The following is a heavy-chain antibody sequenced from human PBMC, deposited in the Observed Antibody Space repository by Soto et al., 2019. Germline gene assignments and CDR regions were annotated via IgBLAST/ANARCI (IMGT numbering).Heavy chain of an antibody. V-gene: IGHV4-59*11. J-gene: IGHJ6*02. CDR2: IYFSGST. Sequence: QVQLQESGPGLVKPSETLSLTCTVSVASINSHYWTWIRQPPGKGLEGIGSIYFSGSTNYNPSLKGRVSISVDRAKSQFSLNLTSVTAADTAMYYCARELSYGMDVWGQGTTVIVSS. CDR1: VASINSHY. CDR3: ARELSYGMDV.